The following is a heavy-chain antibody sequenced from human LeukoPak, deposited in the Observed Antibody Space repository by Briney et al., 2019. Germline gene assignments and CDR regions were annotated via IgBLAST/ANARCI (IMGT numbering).Heavy chain of an antibody. D-gene: IGHD3-22*01. CDR3: ARDGYYDSSEDY. Sequence: PGGSLRLSCAASGFTFDDYGMSWVRQAPGKGLEWVSGINWNGVSTGYADSAKGRVTISRDNAKNSLYLQMNSLRAEDTALYYCARDGYYDSSEDYWGQGTLVTVSS. J-gene: IGHJ4*02. CDR1: GFTFDDYG. CDR2: INWNGVST. V-gene: IGHV3-20*04.